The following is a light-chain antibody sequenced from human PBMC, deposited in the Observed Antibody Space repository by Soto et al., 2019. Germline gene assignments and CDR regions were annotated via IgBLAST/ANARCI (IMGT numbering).Light chain of an antibody. CDR3: CSYTSYSPYV. CDR2: AVS. Sequence: QSALAQPASVSGSPGQSITISCTGTSSDFGGYNFVSWYQHRPGKAPKLMIYAVSNRPSGVANRFSGSKSGNTASLTISGLHAEDEADYYCCSYTSYSPYVFGTGTKVTVL. V-gene: IGLV2-14*01. CDR1: SSDFGGYNF. J-gene: IGLJ1*01.